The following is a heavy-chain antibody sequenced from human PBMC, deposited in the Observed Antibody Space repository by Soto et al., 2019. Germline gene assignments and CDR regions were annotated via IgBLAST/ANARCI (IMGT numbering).Heavy chain of an antibody. V-gene: IGHV3-23*01. J-gene: IGHJ4*02. Sequence: EVQLLESGGGLVQPGGSLRLSGTASGVSFSDYAMTWVRQAPGKGLECVAGIYGSGGVIQYADSVKGRFTISRDNGMTTLYLQMNSLRDEDTAVYYCAKDLVSRDGLGLMAQWGQGTLVTVS. CDR1: GVSFSDYA. D-gene: IGHD2-21*02. CDR3: AKDLVSRDGLGLMAQ. CDR2: IYGSGGVI.